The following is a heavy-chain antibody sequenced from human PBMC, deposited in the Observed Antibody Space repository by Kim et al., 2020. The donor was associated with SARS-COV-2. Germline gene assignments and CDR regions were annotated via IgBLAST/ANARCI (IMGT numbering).Heavy chain of an antibody. V-gene: IGHV4-34*01. CDR3: ARTDYCGGDCYSPYYYYYGLDV. Sequence: SETLSLTCAVYGVSFSGYYWSWIRKPPGKGLEWIGEINHSGSTNYNPSLKSRVTISVDTSKNQFSLKLSSVTAADTAVYYCARTDYCGGDCYSPYYYYYGLDVWGQGTTVTVYS. J-gene: IGHJ6*02. D-gene: IGHD2-21*02. CDR1: GVSFSGYY. CDR2: INHSGST.